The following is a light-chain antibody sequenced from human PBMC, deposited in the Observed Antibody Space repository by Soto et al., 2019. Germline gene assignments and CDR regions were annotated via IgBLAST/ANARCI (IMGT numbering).Light chain of an antibody. V-gene: IGKV3-15*01. CDR1: HSVSSK. Sequence: EIVMTQSPATLSVSVGERATLSCRASHSVSSKLAWYQQKPGQAPRLLIYGASTRATDIPARFSGSGSGTEFTRTISSLQCADFSVYYCQQYNDWPPRLTVGGGTKVEIK. J-gene: IGKJ4*01. CDR3: QQYNDWPPRLT. CDR2: GAS.